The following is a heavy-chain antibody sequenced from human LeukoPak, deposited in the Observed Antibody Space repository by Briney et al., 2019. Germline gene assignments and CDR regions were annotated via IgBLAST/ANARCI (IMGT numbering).Heavy chain of an antibody. Sequence: TGGSLRLSCVASGFIFSSYWMSWVRQAPGKGLEWVANIKDDGNEQYYVDSVRGRFTIFRDNAKNSLYLQMNSLRVEDTAMYYCARVRSYGTFDYWGQGTLVAVSS. J-gene: IGHJ4*02. V-gene: IGHV3-7*01. CDR1: GFIFSSYW. CDR2: IKDDGNEQ. D-gene: IGHD5-18*01. CDR3: ARVRSYGTFDY.